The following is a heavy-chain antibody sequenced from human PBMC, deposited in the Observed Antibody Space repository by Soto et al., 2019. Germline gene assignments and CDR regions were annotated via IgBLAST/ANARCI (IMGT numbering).Heavy chain of an antibody. Sequence: PGGSLILSCTVSGFTFDNYSMSWVRQAPGKGLEWISGINWNGASAGYADSVKGRFTISRDNAKNSLYLQMNSLRAEDTAVYYCAREYCSSTSCLNWFDPWGQGTLVTVSS. CDR3: AREYCSSTSCLNWFDP. CDR2: INWNGASA. D-gene: IGHD2-2*01. V-gene: IGHV3-20*04. CDR1: GFTFDNYS. J-gene: IGHJ5*02.